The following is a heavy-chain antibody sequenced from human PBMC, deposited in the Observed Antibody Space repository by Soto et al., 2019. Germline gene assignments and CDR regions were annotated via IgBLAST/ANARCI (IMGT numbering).Heavy chain of an antibody. D-gene: IGHD5-12*01. CDR2: ISYDGSNK. Sequence: QVQLVESGGGVVQPGRSLRLSCAASGFTFSSYGMHWVRQAPGKGLEWVAVISYDGSNKYYADSVKGRFTISRDNSKNTLYLQMNSLRAEATAVYYCAKDLVATIGARFSYYYYMDVWGKGTTVTVSS. CDR1: GFTFSSYG. V-gene: IGHV3-30*18. CDR3: AKDLVATIGARFSYYYYMDV. J-gene: IGHJ6*03.